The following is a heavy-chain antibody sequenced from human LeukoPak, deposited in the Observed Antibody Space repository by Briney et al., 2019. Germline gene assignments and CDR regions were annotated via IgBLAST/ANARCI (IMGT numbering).Heavy chain of an antibody. CDR2: ISYDGNYK. CDR1: GFTFSSYG. D-gene: IGHD3-22*01. CDR3: ARDRGYFDNSAYYSTPHYYYGMDV. Sequence: GGSLRLSCAASGFTFSSYGIYWVRQAPGKGLEWVAIISYDGNYKYNTESVKGRFTISRDSSKNTLYLQMDSLRAEDTAVYYCARDRGYFDNSAYYSTPHYYYGMDVWGQGTTVTVSS. V-gene: IGHV3-30*03. J-gene: IGHJ6*02.